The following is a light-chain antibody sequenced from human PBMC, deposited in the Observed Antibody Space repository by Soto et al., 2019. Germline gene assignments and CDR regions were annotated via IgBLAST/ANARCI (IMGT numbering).Light chain of an antibody. V-gene: IGKV1-5*03. J-gene: IGKJ1*01. CDR1: QSISTW. Sequence: DIQMTQSPSTLSASVGDRVTITCRASQSISTWLAWYQQEPGKAPKLLIYKASSLQSGVPSRFSGSGSGTDFTLTISSLHPDDVSTYYCQQYNSYSPTFGQGTRVEIK. CDR3: QQYNSYSPT. CDR2: KAS.